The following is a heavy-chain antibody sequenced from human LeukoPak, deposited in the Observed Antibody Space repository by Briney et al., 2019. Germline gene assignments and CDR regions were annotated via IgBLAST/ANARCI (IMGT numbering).Heavy chain of an antibody. Sequence: GGSLRLTCAASGFTFSNYPMNWVRQAPGKGLEWVSVISSGGSTSYADSVKGRCTISRDNSKNTVYLQMNSLRAEDTAIYYCARDWGYWGQGILVTVSS. J-gene: IGHJ4*02. CDR2: ISSGGST. D-gene: IGHD7-27*01. CDR1: GFTFSNYP. CDR3: ARDWGY. V-gene: IGHV3-23*01.